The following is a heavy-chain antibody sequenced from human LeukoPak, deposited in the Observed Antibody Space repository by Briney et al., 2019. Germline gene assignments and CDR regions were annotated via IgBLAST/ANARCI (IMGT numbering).Heavy chain of an antibody. CDR2: LFYCGST. J-gene: IGHJ6*03. V-gene: IGHV4-34*12. CDR1: GGSFSGYY. D-gene: IGHD6-19*01. CDR3: ARDKRVAVAGTYIYYYYMDV. Sequence: PSETLSLTCAVYGGSFSGYYWGWIRQPPGKGLEWIGSLFYCGSTYYNPSLKSRVTISVDTSKNQFSLKLSSVTAADTAVYYCARDKRVAVAGTYIYYYYMDVWGNGTTVTISS.